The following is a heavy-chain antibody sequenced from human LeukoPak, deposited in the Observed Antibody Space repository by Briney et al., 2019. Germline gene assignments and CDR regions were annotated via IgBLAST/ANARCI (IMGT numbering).Heavy chain of an antibody. D-gene: IGHD3-9*01. CDR3: ARDRDHDILTGYYSY. CDR1: GYTFTGHY. Sequence: ASVKVSCKASGYTFTGHYVHWVRQAPGQGLEWMGWINPNSGGKNYAQKFQGRVTMTRDTSISTAYMELSRLRSDDTAVYYCARDRDHDILTGYYSYWGQGTLVTVSS. CDR2: INPNSGGK. V-gene: IGHV1-2*02. J-gene: IGHJ4*02.